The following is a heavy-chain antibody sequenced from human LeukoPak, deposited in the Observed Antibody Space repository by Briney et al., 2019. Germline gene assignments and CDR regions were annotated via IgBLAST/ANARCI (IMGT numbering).Heavy chain of an antibody. CDR3: AKDQREDYYYYMDV. D-gene: IGHD2-15*01. Sequence: GGSLRLSCAASGFTFDDYAMNWVRQAPGKGLEWVSLISWDGGSTYYTDSVKGRFTISRDNSKNSLYLQMNSLRAEDTALYYCAKDQREDYYYYMDVWGKGTTVTVSS. CDR2: ISWDGGST. J-gene: IGHJ6*03. V-gene: IGHV3-43D*03. CDR1: GFTFDDYA.